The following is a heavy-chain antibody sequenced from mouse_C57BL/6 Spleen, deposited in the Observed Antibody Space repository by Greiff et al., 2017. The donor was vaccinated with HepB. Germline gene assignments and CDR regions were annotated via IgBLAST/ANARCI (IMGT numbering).Heavy chain of an antibody. CDR1: GYAFSSSW. CDR2: IYPGDGDT. Sequence: QVQLQQSGPELVKPGASVKISCKASGYAFSSSWMNWVKQRPGKGLEWIGRIYPGDGDTNYNGKFKGKATLTADKSSSTAYMQLSSLTSEDAAVYFCGRRYDGSYFDYWGKGTTLTVSS. J-gene: IGHJ2*01. D-gene: IGHD2-14*01. V-gene: IGHV1-82*01. CDR3: GRRYDGSYFDY.